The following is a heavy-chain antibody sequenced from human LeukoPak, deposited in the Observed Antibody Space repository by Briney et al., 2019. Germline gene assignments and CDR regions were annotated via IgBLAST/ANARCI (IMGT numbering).Heavy chain of an antibody. V-gene: IGHV3-23*01. CDR1: GFTFSSYA. CDR2: ISGSGGST. D-gene: IGHD3-22*01. J-gene: IGHJ4*02. CDR3: AKVGGYYDSSGSLPYFDY. Sequence: GGSLRLSCAASGFTFSSYAMSWVRQAPGKGLEWVSAISGSGGSTYYADSVKGRFTISRDNSKNTLYLQMNSLRAEDTAVYYCAKVGGYYDSSGSLPYFDYWGQGTLVTVSS.